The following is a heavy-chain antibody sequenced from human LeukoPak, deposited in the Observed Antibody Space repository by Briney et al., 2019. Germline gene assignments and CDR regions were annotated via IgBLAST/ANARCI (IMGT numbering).Heavy chain of an antibody. D-gene: IGHD3-22*01. Sequence: SVKVSCKASGGTFSSYAISWVRQAPGQGLEWMGGIIPIFGTANYAQKFQGRVTITADESTSAAYMELSSLRSEDTAVYYCARDRSGYSLIDYWGQGTLVTVSS. J-gene: IGHJ4*02. CDR2: IIPIFGTA. V-gene: IGHV1-69*13. CDR1: GGTFSSYA. CDR3: ARDRSGYSLIDY.